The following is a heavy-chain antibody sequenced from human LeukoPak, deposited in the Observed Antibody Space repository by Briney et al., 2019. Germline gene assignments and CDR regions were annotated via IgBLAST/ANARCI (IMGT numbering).Heavy chain of an antibody. D-gene: IGHD6-19*01. V-gene: IGHV3-7*01. Sequence: GGSLRLSCAASGFTFSSYWMSWVRQAPGKGLEWVANIKTDGSDKSYVDSVKGRFTISRDNAKNSLYLQMNSLRVDDTAVYYCARERPCAAVALEYWGQGTLVTVSS. CDR3: ARERPCAAVALEY. J-gene: IGHJ4*02. CDR1: GFTFSSYW. CDR2: IKTDGSDK.